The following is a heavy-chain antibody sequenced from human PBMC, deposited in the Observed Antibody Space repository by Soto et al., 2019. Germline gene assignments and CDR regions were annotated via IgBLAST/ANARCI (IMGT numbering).Heavy chain of an antibody. CDR3: ERVRIRGVIITTPDY. D-gene: IGHD3-10*01. CDR2: ISNDGNKK. V-gene: IGHV3-30-3*01. J-gene: IGHJ4*02. Sequence: PGGSLRLSCAASGFTVSDYAMHWVRQGPGKGLEWVAVISNDGNKKYYGDSVKGRFTISRDNSKNTLYLQMNSLRAEDTAVYYCERVRIRGVIITTPDYWGQGTLVTVYS. CDR1: GFTVSDYA.